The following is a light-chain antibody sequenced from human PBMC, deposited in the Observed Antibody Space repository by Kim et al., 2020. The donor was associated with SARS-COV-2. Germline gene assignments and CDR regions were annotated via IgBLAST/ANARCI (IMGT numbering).Light chain of an antibody. Sequence: QSALTQPASVSGSPGQSITISCTGTSSDVGGYNYVSWYQQHPGKAPKLMIYDVSKRPSGVSNRFSGSKSGNTASLTFSGLQAEDEADYYCSSYTSSSTFEVFGGGTQLTVL. CDR1: SSDVGGYNY. J-gene: IGLJ3*02. CDR2: DVS. CDR3: SSYTSSSTFEV. V-gene: IGLV2-14*01.